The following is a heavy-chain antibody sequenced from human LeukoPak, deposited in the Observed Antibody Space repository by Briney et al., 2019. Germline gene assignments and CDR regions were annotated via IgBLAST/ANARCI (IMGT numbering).Heavy chain of an antibody. V-gene: IGHV3-7*01. CDR1: GFTFSSYS. CDR2: IKQYGSEK. Sequence: PGGSLRLSCAASGFTFSSYSMNWVRQAPGKGLEWVANIKQYGSEKYYVDSVKGRFTISRDNAKNSLYLQMNSLRAEDTALYYCASALPADHFDYWGQGILVTVSS. CDR3: ASALPADHFDY. J-gene: IGHJ4*02.